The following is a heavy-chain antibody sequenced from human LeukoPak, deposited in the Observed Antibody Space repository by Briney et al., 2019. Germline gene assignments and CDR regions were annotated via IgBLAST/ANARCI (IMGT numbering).Heavy chain of an antibody. Sequence: PGGSLRLSCAASGFTFSSYAMHWVRQAPGKGLEWVAVISYDGSNKYSADSVKGRFTISRDNSKNTLYLQMNSLRAEDTAVYYCATGTWSGYYDRNHYFDYWGHGTLVTVSS. J-gene: IGHJ4*01. CDR1: GFTFSSYA. V-gene: IGHV3-30-3*01. CDR3: ATGTWSGYYDRNHYFDY. CDR2: ISYDGSNK. D-gene: IGHD3-3*01.